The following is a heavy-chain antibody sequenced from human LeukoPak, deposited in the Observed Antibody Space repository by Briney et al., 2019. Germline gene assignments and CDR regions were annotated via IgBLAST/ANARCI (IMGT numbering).Heavy chain of an antibody. D-gene: IGHD3-22*01. CDR2: INHSGST. V-gene: IGHV4-34*01. CDR3: ARDPAQKYYYDSSGYSVTNAFDI. J-gene: IGHJ3*02. CDR1: GGSFSGYY. Sequence: SETLSLTCAVYGGSFSGYYWSRIRQPPGTGLEWIGEINHSGSTNYNPSLKSRVTISVDTSKNQFSLKLSSVTAADTAVYYCARDPAQKYYYDSSGYSVTNAFDIWGQGTMVTVSS.